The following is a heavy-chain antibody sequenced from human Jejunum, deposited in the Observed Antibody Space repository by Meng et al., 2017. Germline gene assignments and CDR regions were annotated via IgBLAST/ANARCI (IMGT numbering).Heavy chain of an antibody. CDR3: ARDYWGSLDY. CDR1: QGSVSSPEYE. V-gene: IGHV4-61*08. Sequence: GPGLGRLSETPSLTCTSVQGSVSSPEYEGSWIRQAPGKGLEWIGYAGANFQSGTNHNPSLKSRVTISLDTSKNQFSLKLTSVNAADTAVYYCARDYWGSLDYWGQGILVTVSS. J-gene: IGHJ4*02. D-gene: IGHD3-16*01. CDR2: AGANFQSGT.